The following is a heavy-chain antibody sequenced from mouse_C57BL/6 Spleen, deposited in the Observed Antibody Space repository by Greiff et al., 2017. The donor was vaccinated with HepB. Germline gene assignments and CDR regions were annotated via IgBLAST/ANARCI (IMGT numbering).Heavy chain of an antibody. CDR1: GYTFTSYW. D-gene: IGHD2-4*01. J-gene: IGHJ3*01. V-gene: IGHV1-55*01. CDR2: IYPGSGST. Sequence: VQLQQPGAELVKPGASVKMSCKASGYTFTSYWITWVKQRPGQGLEWIGDIYPGSGSTNYNEKFKSKATLTVDTSSSTAYMQLSSLTSEDSAVYYCARKGYMDYGAWFAYWGQGTLVTVSA. CDR3: ARKGYMDYGAWFAY.